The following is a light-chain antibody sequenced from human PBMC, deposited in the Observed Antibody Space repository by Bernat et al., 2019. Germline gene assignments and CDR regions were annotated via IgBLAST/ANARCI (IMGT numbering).Light chain of an antibody. Sequence: EIVMTQSPVTLSLSPGERATLSCRASRSVHTNLAWYQQKPGQPPRLLIYGSSIRATNVPARFSGSGSGTDFTLTITSLRPEDFAVYFCQHYNNWPPDYTFGQGTKL. CDR1: RSVHTN. V-gene: IGKV3-15*01. CDR3: QHYNNWPPDYT. CDR2: GSS. J-gene: IGKJ2*01.